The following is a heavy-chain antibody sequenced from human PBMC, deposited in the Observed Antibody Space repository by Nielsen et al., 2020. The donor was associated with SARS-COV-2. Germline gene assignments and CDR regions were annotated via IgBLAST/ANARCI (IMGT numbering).Heavy chain of an antibody. D-gene: IGHD6-13*01. CDR3: ARGLSIAAAGTGA. J-gene: IGHJ5*02. V-gene: IGHV7-4-1*02. CDR2: INTNTGNP. Sequence: WVRQAPGQGLEWMGWINTNTGNPTYAQGFTERFVFSLDTSVSTAYLQISSLKAEDTAVYYCARGLSIAAAGTGAWGQGTLVTVSS.